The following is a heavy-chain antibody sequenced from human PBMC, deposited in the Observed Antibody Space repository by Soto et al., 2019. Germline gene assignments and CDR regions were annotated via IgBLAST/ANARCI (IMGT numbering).Heavy chain of an antibody. CDR1: GFTFSSYA. CDR3: ANLAAAGTRDAFDI. CDR2: ISYDGSNK. D-gene: IGHD6-13*01. Sequence: QVQLVESGGGVVQPGRSLRLSCAASGFTFSSYAMHWVRQAPGKGLEWVAVISYDGSNKYYADSVKGRFTISRDNSKNTPYLQMNSLRAEDTAVYYCANLAAAGTRDAFDIWGQGTMVTVSS. V-gene: IGHV3-30-3*01. J-gene: IGHJ3*02.